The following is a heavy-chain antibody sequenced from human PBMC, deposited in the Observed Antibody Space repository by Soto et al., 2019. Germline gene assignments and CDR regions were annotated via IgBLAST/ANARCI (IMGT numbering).Heavy chain of an antibody. CDR2: IKQDGSEK. Sequence: GSLRLSCAASGFTFSSYWMSWVRQAPGKGLEWVANIKQDGSEKYYVDSVKGRFTISRDNAKNSLYLQMNSLRAEDTAVYYCARDRRSSSWYGFDAFDIWGQGTMVTVSS. V-gene: IGHV3-7*01. J-gene: IGHJ3*02. D-gene: IGHD6-13*01. CDR3: ARDRRSSSWYGFDAFDI. CDR1: GFTFSSYW.